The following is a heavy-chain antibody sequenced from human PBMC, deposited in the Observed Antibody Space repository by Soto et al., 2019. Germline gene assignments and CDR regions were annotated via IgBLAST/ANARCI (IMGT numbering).Heavy chain of an antibody. CDR2: ISGSGGST. D-gene: IGHD1-26*01. CDR1: GFTFGSYA. Sequence: VQLLESGGGLVQPGGSLRHSCAASGFTFGSYAMRWVRQAPGKGLEWVSAISGSGGSTYYADSVKGRFTISRDNSKNTLYLQMNSLRAEDTAVYYCARRGSGSYYDYWGQGTLVTVSS. J-gene: IGHJ4*02. V-gene: IGHV3-23*01. CDR3: ARRGSGSYYDY.